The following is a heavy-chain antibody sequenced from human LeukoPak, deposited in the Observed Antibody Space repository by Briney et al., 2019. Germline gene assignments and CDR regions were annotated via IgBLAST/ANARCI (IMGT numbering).Heavy chain of an antibody. V-gene: IGHV5-51*01. CDR1: GSFFTTYW. Sequence: GESLQISCKGSGSFFTTYWTGWVRQMPGKGLELMGIYSPPFQGQVTISADKSISTAYLQWSTLKASDTAMYYCARENYGSGPNEAFDIWGQGTMVTVSS. CDR3: ARENYGSGPNEAFDI. J-gene: IGHJ3*02. D-gene: IGHD3-10*01.